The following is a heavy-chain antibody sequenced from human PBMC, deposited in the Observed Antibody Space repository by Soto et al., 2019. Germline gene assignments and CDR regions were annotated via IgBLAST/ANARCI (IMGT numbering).Heavy chain of an antibody. CDR2: ISAYNGDT. CDR1: GYTFTSYA. V-gene: IGHV1-18*01. Sequence: QDQLVQSGAEVKKPGASVKVSCKASGYTFTSYAISWVRQAPGQGLEWMGWISAYNGDTNYAQKLQGRVTMTTDTSTSTAYMELRSLRSDDTAVYYCARRITSGRPGGWFDPWGQGTLVTVSS. CDR3: ARRITSGRPGGWFDP. J-gene: IGHJ5*02. D-gene: IGHD2-2*01.